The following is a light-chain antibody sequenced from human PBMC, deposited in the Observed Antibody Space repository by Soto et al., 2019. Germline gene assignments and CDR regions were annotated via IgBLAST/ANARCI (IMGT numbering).Light chain of an antibody. CDR1: KSDIGVYDF. Sequence: QSALTQPPSASGSPGQSVTISCTGTKSDIGVYDFVSWYQHHPGKAPRLIIYEVVQRPSGVPDRFSGSKSGTSASLAISGLRSEDEADYYCAAWDDSLSGSYVFGTGTKLTVL. V-gene: IGLV2-8*01. CDR2: EVV. CDR3: AAWDDSLSGSYV. J-gene: IGLJ1*01.